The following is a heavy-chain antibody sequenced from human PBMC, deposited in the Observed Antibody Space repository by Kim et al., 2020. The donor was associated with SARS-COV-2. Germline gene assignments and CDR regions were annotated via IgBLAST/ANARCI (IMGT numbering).Heavy chain of an antibody. CDR3: ARDMGSYYGSGSLDY. Sequence: GGSLRLSCAASGFPFSTYGMNWVRQAPGKGLEWVSSISSSSSDIHYSDSVTGRFTISRDNAKNSLYLQMNSLRAEDTAVYYCARDMGSYYGSGSLDYWGQGTLVTVSS. J-gene: IGHJ4*02. CDR2: ISSSSSDI. V-gene: IGHV3-21*01. D-gene: IGHD3-10*01. CDR1: GFPFSTYG.